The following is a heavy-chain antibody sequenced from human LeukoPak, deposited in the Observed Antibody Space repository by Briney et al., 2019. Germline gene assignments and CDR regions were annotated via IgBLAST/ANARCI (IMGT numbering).Heavy chain of an antibody. CDR1: GGSISSGGYY. V-gene: IGHV4-31*03. J-gene: IGHJ3*01. CDR3: ARNQEKAFGV. Sequence: SETLSLTCTVSGGSISSGGYYWSWIRQHPGKGLEWIGYIYYSGGTYYNPSLKSRVTISVDKSKNQFSLKLNSVTAADTAVYYCARNQEKAFGVWGQGTMVTVSS. CDR2: IYYSGGT.